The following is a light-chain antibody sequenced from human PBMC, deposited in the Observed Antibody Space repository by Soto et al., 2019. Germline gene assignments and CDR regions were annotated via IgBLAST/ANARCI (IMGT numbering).Light chain of an antibody. CDR3: ETWDSNTKL. J-gene: IGLJ3*02. CDR2: LEGSGSY. V-gene: IGLV4-60*03. CDR1: SGHSSYI. Sequence: QLVLTQSSSASASLGSSLKLTCTLSSGHSSYIIAWHQQQPGKAPRYLMKLEGSGSYNKGSGVPDRFSGSSSGADRYLTISNLQSEDEADYYCETWDSNTKLFGEGTKLTVL.